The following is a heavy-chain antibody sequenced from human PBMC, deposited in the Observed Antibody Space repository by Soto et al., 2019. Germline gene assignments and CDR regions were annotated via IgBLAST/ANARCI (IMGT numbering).Heavy chain of an antibody. J-gene: IGHJ4*02. D-gene: IGHD2-15*01. V-gene: IGHV3-23*01. Sequence: GGSLRLSCGTSGFTFANFGMGWVRQAPGKGLYWVSGISSSGRRTYYADSVKGRFTISRDNSKNTLYLQMNSLRAEDTAIYYCARDQGTVVTQTLDYWGQGALVTVSS. CDR2: ISSSGRRT. CDR3: ARDQGTVVTQTLDY. CDR1: GFTFANFG.